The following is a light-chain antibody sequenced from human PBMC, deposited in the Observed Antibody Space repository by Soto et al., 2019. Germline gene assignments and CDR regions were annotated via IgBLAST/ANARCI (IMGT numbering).Light chain of an antibody. CDR2: LEGRGTY. J-gene: IGLJ3*02. V-gene: IGLV4-60*02. CDR1: SGHSSYS. Sequence: QPVLTQSSSASASLGSSVKLTCTLSSGHSSYSIAWHQQQPGKAPRYLMKLEGRGTYNKGSGAPDRFSGSSSGADRYLTISNLQFEDESDYYCETWDSNTRVFGGGTQLTVL. CDR3: ETWDSNTRV.